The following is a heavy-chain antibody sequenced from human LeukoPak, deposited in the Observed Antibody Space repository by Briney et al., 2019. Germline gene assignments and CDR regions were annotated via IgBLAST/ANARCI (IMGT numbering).Heavy chain of an antibody. CDR3: ARESELMVGATLGFDY. V-gene: IGHV1-2*02. J-gene: IGHJ4*02. D-gene: IGHD1-26*01. CDR2: INPNSGGT. CDR1: GYTFTGYY. Sequence: GASVKVSCKASGYTFTGYYMHWVRQAPGQGLEWMGWINPNSGGTNYAQKFQGRVTMTRDTSISTAYMELSRLRSDDTAVYYCARESELMVGATLGFDYWGQGTLVTVSS.